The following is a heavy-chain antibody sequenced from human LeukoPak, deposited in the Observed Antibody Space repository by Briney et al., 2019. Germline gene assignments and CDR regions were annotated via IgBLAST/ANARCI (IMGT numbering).Heavy chain of an antibody. Sequence: GGSLRLSCAASGFTFSNYAMSWVRQAPGQGLEWVSAISGSGDSSYYADSVKGRFTISRDNSKNTLYLQMNSLRAEDTATYYCAKDGVPARLFNYWGQGTLVTVSS. J-gene: IGHJ4*02. V-gene: IGHV3-23*01. CDR3: AKDGVPARLFNY. D-gene: IGHD2-2*01. CDR1: GFTFSNYA. CDR2: ISGSGDSS.